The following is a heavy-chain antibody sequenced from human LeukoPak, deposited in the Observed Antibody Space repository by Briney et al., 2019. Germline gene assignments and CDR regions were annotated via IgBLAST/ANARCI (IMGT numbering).Heavy chain of an antibody. CDR2: IYHSGST. Sequence: SETLSLTCAVSGYSISSGYYWGWIRQPPGKGLEWIGSIYHSGSTYYNPSLKSRVTISVDTSKNQFSLKLSSVTAADTAVYYCESTLPVYYYDSSGYYYDYWGQGTLVTVSS. CDR3: ESTLPVYYYDSSGYYYDY. CDR1: GYSISSGYY. J-gene: IGHJ4*02. V-gene: IGHV4-38-2*01. D-gene: IGHD3-22*01.